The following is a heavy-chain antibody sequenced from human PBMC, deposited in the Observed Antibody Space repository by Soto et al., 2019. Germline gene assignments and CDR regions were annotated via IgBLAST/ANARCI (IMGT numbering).Heavy chain of an antibody. CDR2: IIPMFGAV. D-gene: IGHD5-12*01. Sequence: SSGKVSCKASGAIFSKYVISWARQAPGQGLEWMGGIIPMFGAVNYAQKFQGRLTITADESTSTAYMESSTLRSDDTAVYYCATSSHKQCRGGPFYENWFDTWGQGSLVTVSS. CDR1: GAIFSKYV. V-gene: IGHV1-69*13. CDR3: ATSSHKQCRGGPFYENWFDT. J-gene: IGHJ5*02.